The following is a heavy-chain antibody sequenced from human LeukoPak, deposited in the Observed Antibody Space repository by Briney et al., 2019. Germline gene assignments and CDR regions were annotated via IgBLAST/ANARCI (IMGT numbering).Heavy chain of an antibody. J-gene: IGHJ6*03. CDR3: ARKEKYSKDYYYYMDV. Sequence: SETLSLTCTVSGGSISSGSYYWSWIRQPAGRGLEWIGRIYTSGSTNYNPSLKSRVTISVDTSKNQFSLKLSSVTAADTAVYYCARKEKYSKDYYYYMDVWGKGTTVTVSS. CDR1: GGSISSGSYY. V-gene: IGHV4-61*02. CDR2: IYTSGST. D-gene: IGHD4-11*01.